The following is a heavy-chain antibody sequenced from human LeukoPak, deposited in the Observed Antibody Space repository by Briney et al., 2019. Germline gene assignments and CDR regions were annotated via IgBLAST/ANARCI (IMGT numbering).Heavy chain of an antibody. J-gene: IGHJ3*02. V-gene: IGHV4-31*03. D-gene: IGHD3-3*01. Sequence: SETLSLTCTVSGGSISSGGYYWSWIRQHPGKGLEWIGYIYYSGSTYYNPSLKSRVTISVDTSKNQFSLKLSSVTAADTAVYYCARDPRYYDFWSSLIDAFDIWGQGTMVTVSS. CDR2: IYYSGST. CDR1: GGSISSGGYY. CDR3: ARDPRYYDFWSSLIDAFDI.